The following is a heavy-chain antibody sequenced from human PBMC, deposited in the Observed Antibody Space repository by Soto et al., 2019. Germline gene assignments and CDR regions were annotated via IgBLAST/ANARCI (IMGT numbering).Heavy chain of an antibody. J-gene: IGHJ4*02. V-gene: IGHV4-59*08. D-gene: IGHD1-20*01. Sequence: QVQLQESGPGLVKPSETLSLTCTLSGGSISSYYWNWIRQPPGKALEWIGYIYYSGSTNYNPSLKSRVTISVDTSKNQFSLNLYSVTAADTAVYYCARQPYNWNHGGGPFDYWGQGTLVTVSS. CDR3: ARQPYNWNHGGGPFDY. CDR2: IYYSGST. CDR1: GGSISSYY.